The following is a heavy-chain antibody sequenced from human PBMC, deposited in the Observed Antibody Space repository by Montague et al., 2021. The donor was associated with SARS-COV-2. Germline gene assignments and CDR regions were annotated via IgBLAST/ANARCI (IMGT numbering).Heavy chain of an antibody. CDR2: IYHSGNT. Sequence: SETRSLTCAVSGGSISSSNWWSWVRQPPGKGLEWIGEIYHSGNTNYNPSLKSRVTISVDKSKNQFSLKLSSVTAADTAVYYCARKTINPNWFDPWGQGTLVTVSS. CDR3: ARKTINPNWFDP. CDR1: GGSISSSNW. V-gene: IGHV4-4*02. J-gene: IGHJ5*02. D-gene: IGHD1-14*01.